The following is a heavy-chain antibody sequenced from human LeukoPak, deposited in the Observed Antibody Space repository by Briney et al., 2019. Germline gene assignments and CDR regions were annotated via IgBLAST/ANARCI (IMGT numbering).Heavy chain of an antibody. CDR1: GYSISSGFY. CDR3: ASSAYESSGYGGYYMDV. Sequence: SETLSLTCTVSGYSISSGFYWGWIRQPPGKGLEWIGSIYHRGSTYYNPSLKSRVTISLDTSKNQFSLKLSSVTAADTAVYYCASSAYESSGYGGYYMDVWGKGTTVTVSS. D-gene: IGHD3-22*01. J-gene: IGHJ6*03. V-gene: IGHV4-38-2*02. CDR2: IYHRGST.